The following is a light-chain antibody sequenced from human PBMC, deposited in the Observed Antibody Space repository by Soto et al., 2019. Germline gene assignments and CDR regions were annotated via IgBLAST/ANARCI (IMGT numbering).Light chain of an antibody. V-gene: IGKV3-20*01. Sequence: EIVLTQSPGTLSLSPGERATLSCRTSQSVKSAHLAWYQQRPGQTPRLLIYAASQRATGTPDRVSGGGTGTDFTLTISRLEPEDFAMYYCQHYGWSPQFGQGTKLEI. CDR2: AAS. CDR1: QSVKSAH. J-gene: IGKJ2*01. CDR3: QHYGWSPQ.